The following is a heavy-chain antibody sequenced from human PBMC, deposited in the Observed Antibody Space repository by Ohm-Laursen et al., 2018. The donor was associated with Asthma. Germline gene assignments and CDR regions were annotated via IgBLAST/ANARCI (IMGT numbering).Heavy chain of an antibody. V-gene: IGHV3-23*01. CDR2: VGGDGDIT. J-gene: IGHJ4*02. CDR1: GLSFSHHA. CDR3: AKAGLGWLQFDY. Sequence: SLRLSCAAPGLSFSHHAMSWVRQAPGKGLEWVAVVGGDGDITHYADSVKGRFTVSRDNSKNTLYLQMNSLRAEDTAVYYCAKAGLGWLQFDYWGQGTLVTVSS. D-gene: IGHD5-24*01.